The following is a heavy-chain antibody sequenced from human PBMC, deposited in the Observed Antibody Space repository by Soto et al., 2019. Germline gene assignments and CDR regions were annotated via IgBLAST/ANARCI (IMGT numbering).Heavy chain of an antibody. CDR3: ARSHGLDV. J-gene: IGHJ6*02. Sequence: GGSLRLSCAASGFTFSSYAMSWVRQAPGKGLEWVSAISGSGGSTYYADSVKGRFTISRDNSKNTLYLQMSSLQASDTAIYYCARSHGLDVWGQGTTVTVSS. CDR1: GFTFSSYA. V-gene: IGHV3-23*01. CDR2: ISGSGGST.